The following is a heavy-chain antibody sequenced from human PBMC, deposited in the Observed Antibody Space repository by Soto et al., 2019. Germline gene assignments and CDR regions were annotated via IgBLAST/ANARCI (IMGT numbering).Heavy chain of an antibody. Sequence: QVQLQESGPGLVKPSQTLSLTCSVSGGSISSGGYYWSWIRQHPEKGLEWIGYIYYSGSTNYNPSLKSRVIIAVDTSSNRFSLDLRSVTAADTAIYYCARHSASWQWCDYWGQGTLVTVSS. CDR1: GGSISSGGYY. CDR3: ARHSASWQWCDY. D-gene: IGHD2-8*01. CDR2: IYYSGST. J-gene: IGHJ4*02. V-gene: IGHV4-31*03.